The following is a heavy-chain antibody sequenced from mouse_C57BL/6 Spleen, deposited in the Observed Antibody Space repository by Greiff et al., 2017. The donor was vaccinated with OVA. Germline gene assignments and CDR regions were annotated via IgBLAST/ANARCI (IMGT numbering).Heavy chain of an antibody. CDR2: IDPEDGDT. Sequence: EVKLQESGAELVRPGASVKLSCTASGFNIKDYYMHWVKQRPEQGLEWIGRIDPEDGDTEYAPKFQGKATMTADTSSNTAYLQLSSLTSEDTAVYYCTTTTVVATGYFDYWGQGTTLTVSS. D-gene: IGHD1-1*01. CDR3: TTTTVVATGYFDY. V-gene: IGHV14-1*01. J-gene: IGHJ2*01. CDR1: GFNIKDYY.